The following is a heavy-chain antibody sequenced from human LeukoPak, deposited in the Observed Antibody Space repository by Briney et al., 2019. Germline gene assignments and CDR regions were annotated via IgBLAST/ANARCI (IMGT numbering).Heavy chain of an antibody. CDR1: GGSISSYY. V-gene: IGHV4-59*01. Sequence: SETLSLTCTVSGGSISSYYWSWIRQPPGKGLEGIGYIYYSGSTNYNTSLKSRVTISVDASKNQFSLKLSSVTAADTAVYYCARAPWYGSGSGYYMDVWGKGTTVTISS. J-gene: IGHJ6*03. CDR3: ARAPWYGSGSGYYMDV. CDR2: IYYSGST. D-gene: IGHD3-10*01.